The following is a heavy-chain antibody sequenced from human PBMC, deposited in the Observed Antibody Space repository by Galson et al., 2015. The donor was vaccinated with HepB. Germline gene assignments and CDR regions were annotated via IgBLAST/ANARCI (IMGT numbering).Heavy chain of an antibody. CDR3: AKDRLGSSGWFGGGYYYYYGMDV. J-gene: IGHJ6*02. CDR1: GFTFDDYT. Sequence: SLRLSCAASGFTFDDYTMHWVRKAPGKGLEWVSLISWDGGSTYYADSVQGRFTISRDNSKNSLCLQMNSLRAEDTALYYCAKDRLGSSGWFGGGYYYYYGMDVWGQGTTVTVSS. CDR2: ISWDGGST. V-gene: IGHV3-43*01. D-gene: IGHD6-19*01.